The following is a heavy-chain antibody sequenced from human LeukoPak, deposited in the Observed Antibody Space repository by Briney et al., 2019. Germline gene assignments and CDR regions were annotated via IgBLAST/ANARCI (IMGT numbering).Heavy chain of an antibody. CDR2: ISNDGSNK. J-gene: IGHJ4*02. D-gene: IGHD6-19*01. Sequence: GSLRLSCAASGFTFSSYGINWVRQAPGKGLEWVAVISNDGSNKYYGDSVKGRFTISRGNSKNTLYLQMNSLRAEDTAVYYCAKGGSSGWFDYFDYWGQGTLVTVSS. CDR1: GFTFSSYG. CDR3: AKGGSSGWFDYFDY. V-gene: IGHV3-30*18.